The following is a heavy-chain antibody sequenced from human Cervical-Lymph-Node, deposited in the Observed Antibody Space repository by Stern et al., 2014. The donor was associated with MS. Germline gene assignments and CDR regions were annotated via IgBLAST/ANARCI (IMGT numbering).Heavy chain of an antibody. CDR3: AIMGTNGIDV. J-gene: IGHJ6*02. Sequence: QVQLVESGTEVKKPGASVKVSCKASGDTFGTYGVNWVRQAPGQRLEWLGWISGYKGNTIYAQRLQGRVTLTTDTSTTTAYMELRSLRSDDTAVYYCAIMGTNGIDVWGQGTTVTVSS. CDR1: GDTFGTYG. D-gene: IGHD5-18*01. CDR2: ISGYKGNT. V-gene: IGHV1-18*01.